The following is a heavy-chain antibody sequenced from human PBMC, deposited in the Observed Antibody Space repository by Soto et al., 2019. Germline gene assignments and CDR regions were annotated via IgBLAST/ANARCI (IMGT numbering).Heavy chain of an antibody. CDR2: ISSSGSTI. CDR3: ARGLDGRFGELSFDY. Sequence: PGGSLGLSCAASGFTFSSYEMNWVRQAPGKGLEWVSYISSSGSTIYYADSVKGRFTISRDNAKNSLYLQMNSLRAEDTAVYYCARGLDGRFGELSFDYWGQGTLVTVYS. D-gene: IGHD3-10*01. CDR1: GFTFSSYE. J-gene: IGHJ4*02. V-gene: IGHV3-48*03.